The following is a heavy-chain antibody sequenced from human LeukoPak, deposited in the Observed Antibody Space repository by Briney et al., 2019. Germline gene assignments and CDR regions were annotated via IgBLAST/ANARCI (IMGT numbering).Heavy chain of an antibody. CDR2: IGSSNVYT. V-gene: IGHV3-11*06. D-gene: IGHD2-15*01. J-gene: IGHJ4*02. Sequence: GGSLRLSCTASGFTFSDSYMSWIRQAPGKGLEWISKIGSSNVYTNYADSVKGRFTISRDNADNSLSLQMDSLRAEDTAVYYCARVYCSGGACNRYFFDFWGQGTLVTVSS. CDR1: GFTFSDSY. CDR3: ARVYCSGGACNRYFFDF.